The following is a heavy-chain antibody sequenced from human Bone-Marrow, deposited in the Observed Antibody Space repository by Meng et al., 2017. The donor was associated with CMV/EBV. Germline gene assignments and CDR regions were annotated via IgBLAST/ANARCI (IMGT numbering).Heavy chain of an antibody. CDR3: ARDYGSGSLFNWYFDL. V-gene: IGHV3-74*01. CDR1: GFTFNKYW. D-gene: IGHD3-10*01. Sequence: SGFTFNKYWMHWVRQAPGKGLVWVSRSNSDGSGTSYADSVKGRFTISRDNAKNTLYLQMNSLSADDTAVYYCARDYGSGSLFNWYFDLWGRGTLVTVSS. J-gene: IGHJ2*01. CDR2: SNSDGSGT.